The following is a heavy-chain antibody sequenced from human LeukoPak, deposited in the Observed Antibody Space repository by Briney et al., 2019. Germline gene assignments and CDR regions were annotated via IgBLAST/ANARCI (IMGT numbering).Heavy chain of an antibody. CDR2: INPNSGGT. J-gene: IGHJ5*02. CDR3: ARENYYYGSGSYYNYPNWFDP. V-gene: IGHV1-2*02. D-gene: IGHD3-10*01. CDR1: GYTFTGYY. Sequence: ASVKVSCKASGYTFTGYYMHWVRQAPGQGLEWMGWINPNSGGTNYSQKFQGRVTITRDTSASTAYMELSSLRSEDTAVYYCARENYYYGSGSYYNYPNWFDPWGQGTLVTVSS.